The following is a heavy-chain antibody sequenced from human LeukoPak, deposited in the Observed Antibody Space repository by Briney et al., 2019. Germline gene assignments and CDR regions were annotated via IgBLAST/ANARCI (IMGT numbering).Heavy chain of an antibody. CDR3: ARRGGWIGLDY. V-gene: IGHV3-48*03. Sequence: SLRLSCAASGFTFSSYEMNWVRQAPGKGLEWVSYISNTGSNIYYADSVKGRFTISRDNAKNSLYLQMNSLRAEDTAVYYCARRGGWIGLDYWGQGTLVTVSS. CDR2: ISNTGSNI. J-gene: IGHJ4*02. D-gene: IGHD6-19*01. CDR1: GFTFSSYE.